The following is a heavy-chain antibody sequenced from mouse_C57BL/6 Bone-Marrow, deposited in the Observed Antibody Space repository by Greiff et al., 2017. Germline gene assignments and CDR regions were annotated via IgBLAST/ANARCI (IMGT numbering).Heavy chain of an antibody. Sequence: EVKVIESGGDLVKPGGSLKLSCAASGFTFSSYGMSWVRQTPDKRLEWVATISSGGSYTYYPDSVKGRFTISRDNAKNTLYLQRSSLKSEDTAMYYCARNYGGWFAYWGQGTLVTVSA. J-gene: IGHJ3*01. D-gene: IGHD1-1*01. V-gene: IGHV5-6*01. CDR2: ISSGGSYT. CDR1: GFTFSSYG. CDR3: ARNYGGWFAY.